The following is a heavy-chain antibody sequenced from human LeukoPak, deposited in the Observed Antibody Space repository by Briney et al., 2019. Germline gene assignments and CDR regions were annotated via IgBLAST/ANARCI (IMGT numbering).Heavy chain of an antibody. Sequence: ASVKVSCKASGYTFTGYYTHWVRQAPGQGLEWMGWINPNSGGTNYAQKFQGRVTMTRDTSISTAYMELSRLRSDDTAVYYCARAQGFGELSIDYWGQGTLVTVSS. CDR2: INPNSGGT. CDR1: GYTFTGYY. CDR3: ARAQGFGELSIDY. J-gene: IGHJ4*02. V-gene: IGHV1-2*02. D-gene: IGHD3-10*01.